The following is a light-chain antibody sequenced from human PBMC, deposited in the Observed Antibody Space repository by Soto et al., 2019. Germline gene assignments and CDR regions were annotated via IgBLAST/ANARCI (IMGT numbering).Light chain of an antibody. J-gene: IGLJ1*01. CDR2: DVS. V-gene: IGLV2-14*03. CDR3: SSYTTSNTRQIV. CDR1: SSDVGGYNY. Sequence: LTQPASVSGSPGQSITLSCTGTSSDVGGYNYVSWYQHHPGKAPKLMIFDVSNRPSGVSNRFSGSKSGNTASLTISGLQPEDEADYYCSSYTTSNTRQIVFGTGTKVTVL.